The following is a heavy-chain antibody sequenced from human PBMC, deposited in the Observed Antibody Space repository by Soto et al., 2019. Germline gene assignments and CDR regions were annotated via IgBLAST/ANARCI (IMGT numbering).Heavy chain of an antibody. CDR1: SSSVSDYV. D-gene: IGHD3-3*01. CDR3: ARSGRFLEWHAGFDP. J-gene: IGHJ5*02. V-gene: IGHV1-69*13. Sequence: ASVKVCCNVASSSVSDYVIACVRQLPGHGLEWLGRIIPIFNSQKYPQSFQGRLTITADEPTSTAYMELSSLRSEDTAVSSCARSGRFLEWHAGFDPWGQGPMVTVS. CDR2: IIPIFNSQ.